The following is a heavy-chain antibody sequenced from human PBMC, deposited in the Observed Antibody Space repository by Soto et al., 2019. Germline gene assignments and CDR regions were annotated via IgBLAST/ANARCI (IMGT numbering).Heavy chain of an antibody. D-gene: IGHD2-8*01. CDR2: ISGGGDTT. V-gene: IGHV3-23*01. CDR3: AKLRDFVVLPAGILDY. Sequence: GGSLRLSCAASGFNFSSYGISWIRLSPGKGLEWVSVISGGGDTTYYTPSVKGRFTISRDDFRNTLYLQMNSLRTEDTAIYYCAKLRDFVVLPAGILDYWGPGTLVTVS. J-gene: IGHJ4*02. CDR1: GFNFSSYG.